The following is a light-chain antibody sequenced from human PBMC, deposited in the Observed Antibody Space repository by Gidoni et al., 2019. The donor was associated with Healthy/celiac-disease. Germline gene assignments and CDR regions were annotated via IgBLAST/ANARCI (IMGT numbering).Light chain of an antibody. Sequence: EIVLTQSPGTLSLSPGERATLPCRASQSVSSSYLAWYQQKPGQAPRLLIYGASSRATGIPDRFSGSGSGTDFTLTISRLEPEDFAVYYCQQYGNSPRVTFGGGTKVEIK. V-gene: IGKV3-20*01. CDR3: QQYGNSPRVT. CDR1: QSVSSSY. J-gene: IGKJ4*01. CDR2: GAS.